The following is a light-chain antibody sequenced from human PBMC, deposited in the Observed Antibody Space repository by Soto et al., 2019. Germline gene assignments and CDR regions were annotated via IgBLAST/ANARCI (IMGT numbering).Light chain of an antibody. Sequence: QSALTQPASVSGSPGQSITISCTGTSSDVGGYNYVSWYQQHPGKAPKLIIFEVINRPSGVSNRFSGSKSGNTASLTISGLQAEDEADYYCSSYTSNTTPVFGGGTKVTVL. CDR3: SSYTSNTTPV. J-gene: IGLJ2*01. V-gene: IGLV2-14*01. CDR1: SSDVGGYNY. CDR2: EVI.